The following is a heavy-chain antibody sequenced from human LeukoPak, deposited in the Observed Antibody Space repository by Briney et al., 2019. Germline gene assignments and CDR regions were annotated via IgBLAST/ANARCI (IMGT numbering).Heavy chain of an antibody. CDR3: ARDRGGRSGLDD. V-gene: IGHV3-7*04. CDR2: IKEDGGEI. J-gene: IGHJ4*02. D-gene: IGHD2-15*01. CDR1: GITFSRSW. Sequence: GSLRLSCAASGITFSRSWMSGVRQAPGKGLEWVAFIKEDGGEIFYVDSVKGRFAISRDNAENFLYLQMNSLRAEDTAVYYCARDRGGRSGLDDWGQGTLVIVSS.